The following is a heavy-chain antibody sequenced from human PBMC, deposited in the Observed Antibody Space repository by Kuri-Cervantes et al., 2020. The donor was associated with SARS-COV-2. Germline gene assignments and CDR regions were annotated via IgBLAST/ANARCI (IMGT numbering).Heavy chain of an antibody. CDR3: AKDIVLMVYAIKVMGYYYYGMDV. Sequence: GGSLRLSCAASGFNFIRYAIHWVRQAPGKGLEWVAVISSDGKTMYYADSVKGRVTISRDNSENTVHLQMNSLRAEDTAVYYCAKDIVLMVYAIKVMGYYYYGMDVWGQGTTVTVSS. CDR1: GFNFIRYA. D-gene: IGHD2-8*01. CDR2: ISSDGKTM. V-gene: IGHV3-30*18. J-gene: IGHJ6*02.